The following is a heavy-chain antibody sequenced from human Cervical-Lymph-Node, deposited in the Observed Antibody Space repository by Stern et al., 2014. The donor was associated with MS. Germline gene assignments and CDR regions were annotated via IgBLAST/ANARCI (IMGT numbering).Heavy chain of an antibody. Sequence: ESGPALVTPTQTLTLTCTFSGFSLTTSGMCVSWIRQPPGKALEWLAFIDWDDDKSYNTSLKTRLTISKDTSKNQVVLTMTNMDPVDTATYYCARFYSSSSFADAFDIWGQGTMVTVSS. CDR2: IDWDDDK. J-gene: IGHJ3*02. D-gene: IGHD6-6*01. CDR1: GFSLTTSGMC. V-gene: IGHV2-70*01. CDR3: ARFYSSSSFADAFDI.